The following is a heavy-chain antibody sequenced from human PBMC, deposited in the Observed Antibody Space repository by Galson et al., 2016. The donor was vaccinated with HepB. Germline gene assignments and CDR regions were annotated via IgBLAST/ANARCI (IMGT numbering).Heavy chain of an antibody. Sequence: SLRLSCAASGFTVSTNHVSWVRQAPGKGPEWVSVIYPDESVFYADSVKGRFTISRDNSKNMLCLQMHSLRTEDTAVYYCARQKNWGPGTLVTVSS. CDR3: ARQKN. J-gene: IGHJ4*02. V-gene: IGHV3-66*04. CDR1: GFTVSTNH. CDR2: IYPDESV.